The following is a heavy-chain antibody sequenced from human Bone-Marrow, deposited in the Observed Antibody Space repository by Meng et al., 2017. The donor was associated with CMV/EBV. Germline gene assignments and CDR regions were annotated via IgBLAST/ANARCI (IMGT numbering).Heavy chain of an antibody. Sequence: CGVSGFRLSDYWMHWVRQAPGKGLVWVSRINTDGSNTIYADSVKGRFTISRDNAKNTLYPQMNSLRAEDTTVYYCARDPHSRSSLDYWGQGTLVTVSS. V-gene: IGHV3-74*01. CDR1: GFRLSDYW. CDR2: INTDGSNT. CDR3: ARDPHSRSSLDY. D-gene: IGHD6-6*01. J-gene: IGHJ4*02.